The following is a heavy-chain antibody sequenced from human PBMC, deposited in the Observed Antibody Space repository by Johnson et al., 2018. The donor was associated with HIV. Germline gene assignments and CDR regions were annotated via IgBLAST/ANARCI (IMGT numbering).Heavy chain of an antibody. CDR1: GFTFSDYY. V-gene: IGHV3-11*04. CDR2: ISRSGSSI. D-gene: IGHD2-15*01. Sequence: QVQLVESGGGLVKPGGSLSLSCAASGFTFSDYYMSWIRQAPGKGLEWVSYISRSGSSIYYADSVKGRFTIFRDNAKNSLFLEISSLRAEDTAVDYCASSGYCSGGSCYRWHAFDIWGQGTMVTVSS. CDR3: ASSGYCSGGSCYRWHAFDI. J-gene: IGHJ3*02.